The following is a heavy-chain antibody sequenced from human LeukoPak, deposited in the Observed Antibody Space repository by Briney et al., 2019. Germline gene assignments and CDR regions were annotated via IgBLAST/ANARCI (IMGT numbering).Heavy chain of an antibody. Sequence: GGSLRLSCAASGFTFSSYSMNWVRQAPGKGLEWVSSITSSSSYIYYADSVKGRFTISRDNARNSLSLQMNSLRAEDTAVYYCARYRFVVGATDSFDIWGQGTMVTVSS. CDR3: ARYRFVVGATDSFDI. D-gene: IGHD1-26*01. J-gene: IGHJ3*02. V-gene: IGHV3-21*01. CDR1: GFTFSSYS. CDR2: ITSSSSYI.